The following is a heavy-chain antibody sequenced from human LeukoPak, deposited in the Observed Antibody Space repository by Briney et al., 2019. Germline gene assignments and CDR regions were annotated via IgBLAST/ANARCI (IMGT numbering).Heavy chain of an antibody. J-gene: IGHJ5*02. CDR3: ARRSGRRGYSGYDLNWFDP. D-gene: IGHD5-12*01. Sequence: GESLKISCKGSGYSFTSYWIGWVRQMPGKGLEWMGIIYPGDSDTRYSPSFQGQVTISADKSISTAYLQWSSLKASDTAMYYCARRSGRRGYSGYDLNWFDPWGQGTLVTVSS. V-gene: IGHV5-51*01. CDR1: GYSFTSYW. CDR2: IYPGDSDT.